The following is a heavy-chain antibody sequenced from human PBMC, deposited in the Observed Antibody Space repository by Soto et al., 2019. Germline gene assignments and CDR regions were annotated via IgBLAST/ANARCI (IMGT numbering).Heavy chain of an antibody. J-gene: IGHJ5*01. CDR2: IYYTGTT. CDR3: ARLGGFYQSLDS. CDR1: GGSISSYY. Sequence: SETLCLTCTVSGGSISSYYWSWIRQPPGKGLEWIGYIYYTGTTTYNPSIKSRVTISVDSSKDQFSLNLTSVSAADTAVYYCARLGGFYQSLDSGGQGTLVTVSS. D-gene: IGHD3-22*01. V-gene: IGHV4-59*08.